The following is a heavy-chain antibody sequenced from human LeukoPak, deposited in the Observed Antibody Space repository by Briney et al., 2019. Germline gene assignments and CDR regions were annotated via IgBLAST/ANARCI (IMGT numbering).Heavy chain of an antibody. CDR1: GESLSGYY. D-gene: IGHD5-24*01. CDR2: IKQSERT. V-gene: IGHV4-34*01. Sequence: SETLSLTCAVHGESLSGYYWTWIRQPPGKGLEWIGEIKQSERTNYNPSLKSRVTISIDTSKNQFSLKLTSVTAADTAVYYCAREGLKNVHNPLGYWGQGTLVTVPS. J-gene: IGHJ4*02. CDR3: AREGLKNVHNPLGY.